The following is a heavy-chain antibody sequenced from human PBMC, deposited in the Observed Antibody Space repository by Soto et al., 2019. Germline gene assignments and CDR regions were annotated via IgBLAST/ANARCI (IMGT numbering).Heavy chain of an antibody. Sequence: SETVSLTCAVSGGSISSGGYSWSWIRQPPGKGLEWIGYIYHSGSTYYNPSLKSRVTISVDRSKNQFSLKLSSVTAADTAVYYCARDRTGSSGFDYWGQGTLVTVSS. D-gene: IGHD3-22*01. CDR1: GGSISSGGYS. V-gene: IGHV4-30-2*01. CDR3: ARDRTGSSGFDY. CDR2: IYHSGST. J-gene: IGHJ4*02.